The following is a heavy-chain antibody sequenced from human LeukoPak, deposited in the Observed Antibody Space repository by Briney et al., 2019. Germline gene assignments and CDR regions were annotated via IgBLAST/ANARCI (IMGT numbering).Heavy chain of an antibody. CDR1: GGSISSGGYS. D-gene: IGHD4-17*01. CDR2: IYTSGST. CDR3: ARDLTVYYYYYGMDV. Sequence: SETLSLTCAVSGGSISSGGYSWSWIRQPAGKGLEWIGRIYTSGSTNYNPSLKSRVTMSVDTSKNQFSLKLSSVTAADTAVYYCARDLTVYYYYYGMDVWGQGTTVTVSS. V-gene: IGHV4-61*02. J-gene: IGHJ6*02.